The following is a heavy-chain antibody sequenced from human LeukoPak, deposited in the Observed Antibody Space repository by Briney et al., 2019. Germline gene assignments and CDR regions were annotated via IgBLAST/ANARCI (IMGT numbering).Heavy chain of an antibody. CDR1: GFTFDDYA. J-gene: IGHJ4*02. CDR3: AKDIFTGIAAAGAIDY. Sequence: GRSLRLSCAASGFTFDDYAMRWVRQAPGKGLEWVSGISWNSGSIGYADSVKGRFTISRDNAKNSLYLQMNSLRAEDTALYYCAKDIFTGIAAAGAIDYWGQGTLVTVSS. V-gene: IGHV3-9*01. D-gene: IGHD6-13*01. CDR2: ISWNSGSI.